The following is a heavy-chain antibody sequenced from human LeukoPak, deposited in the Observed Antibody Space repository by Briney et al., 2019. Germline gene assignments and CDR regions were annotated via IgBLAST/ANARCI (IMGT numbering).Heavy chain of an antibody. D-gene: IGHD6-13*01. CDR3: ATYSSSWYGPGDAFDI. J-gene: IGHJ3*02. Sequence: LVKVSCKASGGTFSSYAISWVRQAPGQGLEWMGRIIPILGIANYAQKFQGRVTITADKSTCTAYMELSSLRSEDTAVYYCATYSSSWYGPGDAFDIWGQGTMVTVSS. V-gene: IGHV1-69*04. CDR2: IIPILGIA. CDR1: GGTFSSYA.